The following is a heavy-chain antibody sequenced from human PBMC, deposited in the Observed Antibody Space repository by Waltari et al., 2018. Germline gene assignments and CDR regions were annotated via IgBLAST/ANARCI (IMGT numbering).Heavy chain of an antibody. V-gene: IGHV3-7*01. CDR3: VTGLTTVTAKDYFDH. CDR2: IKQDGSEK. CDR1: GRTLSGYW. D-gene: IGHD4-17*01. Sequence: EVQLVESGGGWVQPGGSRRRSCAASGRTLSGYWVNWVRQAPGKGLEWVANIKQDGSEKNYVDSVEGRFSISRDNAQNSLYLQMNSLRAEDTAIYYCVTGLTTVTAKDYFDHWGQGALVTVSS. J-gene: IGHJ4*02.